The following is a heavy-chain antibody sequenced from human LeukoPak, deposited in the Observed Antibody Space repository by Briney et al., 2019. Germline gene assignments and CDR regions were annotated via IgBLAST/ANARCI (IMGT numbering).Heavy chain of an antibody. V-gene: IGHV3-7*05. D-gene: IGHD2-15*01. CDR1: GFTFSSYW. CDR3: AGGQGWLLDY. CDR2: IKQDGSEQ. J-gene: IGHJ4*02. Sequence: GGSLRLSCAASGFTFSSYWMTWVRRAPGKGLEWVANIKQDGSEQYYVDSVRGRFTISRDNAKNSLFLQMNSLGVEDTAVYYCAGGQGWLLDYWGQGALFTVSS.